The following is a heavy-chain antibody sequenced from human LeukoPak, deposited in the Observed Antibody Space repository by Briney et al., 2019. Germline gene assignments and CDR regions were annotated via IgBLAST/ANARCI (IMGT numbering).Heavy chain of an antibody. J-gene: IGHJ3*01. CDR1: GGSIRSFY. Sequence: PSEALSLTCTVSGGSIRSFYWNWIRQPPGKGLEWVGYVFYSGNTSYNPSLGSRVTISEDTSKNQFSLNLNSLTAADTAVYYCARGLPGRDAFDVWGQGTVVTVSS. D-gene: IGHD3-16*01. V-gene: IGHV4-59*13. CDR2: VFYSGNT. CDR3: ARGLPGRDAFDV.